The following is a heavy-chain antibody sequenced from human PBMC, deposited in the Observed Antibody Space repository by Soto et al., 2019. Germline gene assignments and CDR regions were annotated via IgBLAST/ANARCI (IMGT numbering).Heavy chain of an antibody. V-gene: IGHV3-21*01. D-gene: IGHD3-10*01. Sequence: EVQVVESGGGLVKPGGSLRLSCAASGLTFSKSSMNWVRQAPGKGLEWVSSISSSGRYIYYADSVKGRFTTSRDNAKNSLYLQMNSLRVEDTAVYYCARSGSGVYQDAFDLWGQGTMVTVSS. CDR3: ARSGSGVYQDAFDL. CDR2: ISSSGRYI. CDR1: GLTFSKSS. J-gene: IGHJ3*01.